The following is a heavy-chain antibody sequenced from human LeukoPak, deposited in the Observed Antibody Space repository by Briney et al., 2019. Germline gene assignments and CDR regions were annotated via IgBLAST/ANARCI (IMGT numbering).Heavy chain of an antibody. D-gene: IGHD6-13*01. CDR3: ARGSRSSWYGGYFDY. V-gene: IGHV1-69*05. Sequence: ALVKVSCKASGGTFSSYAISWVRQAPGQGLEWMGGIIPIFGTANYAQKFQGRVTITTDESTGTAYMELSSLRSEDTAVYYCARGSRSSWYGGYFDYWGQGTLVTVSS. CDR1: GGTFSSYA. J-gene: IGHJ4*02. CDR2: IIPIFGTA.